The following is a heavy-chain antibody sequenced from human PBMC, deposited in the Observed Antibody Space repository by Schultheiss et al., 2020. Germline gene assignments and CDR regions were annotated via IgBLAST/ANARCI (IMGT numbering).Heavy chain of an antibody. CDR1: GFTFSSYG. CDR2: ISYDGSNK. V-gene: IGHV3-30*18. D-gene: IGHD6-13*01. J-gene: IGHJ4*02. Sequence: GESLKISCAASGFTFSSYGMHWVRQAPGKGLEWVAVISYDGSNKYYADSVKGRFTISRDNSKNTLYLQMNSLRAEDTAVYYCAKDYLLVWYSSSWVFDYWGQGTLVTVSS. CDR3: AKDYLLVWYSSSWVFDY.